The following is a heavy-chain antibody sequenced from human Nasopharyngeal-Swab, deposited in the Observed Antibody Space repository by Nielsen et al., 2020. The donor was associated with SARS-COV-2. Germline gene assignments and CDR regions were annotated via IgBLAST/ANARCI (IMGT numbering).Heavy chain of an antibody. CDR3: ARGGHYYDGRGDY. CDR2: ISAYNGNT. Sequence: SVHVPRQASGYTLPNYVILWLRPAPGQGLEWMGWISAYNGNTNYAQKLQGRVTMTTDTSTNTAYMELRSLRSDDTAVYYCARGGHYYDGRGDYWGQGTLVTVSS. CDR1: GYTLPNYV. V-gene: IGHV1-18*01. J-gene: IGHJ4*02. D-gene: IGHD3-22*01.